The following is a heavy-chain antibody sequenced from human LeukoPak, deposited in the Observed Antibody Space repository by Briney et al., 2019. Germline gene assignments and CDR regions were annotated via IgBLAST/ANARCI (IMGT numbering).Heavy chain of an antibody. CDR3: AKGVGYGGMDV. Sequence: PGRSLRLSCAASGFTFSGYGMHRVRQAPGKGLEWVAVISYDGHNEYYADSVKGRFTISRDNSKNTVYVQMNSLRAEDTAVYYCAKGVGYGGMDVWGQGTTVTVSS. CDR2: ISYDGHNE. CDR1: GFTFSGYG. V-gene: IGHV3-30*18. J-gene: IGHJ6*02. D-gene: IGHD2-8*01.